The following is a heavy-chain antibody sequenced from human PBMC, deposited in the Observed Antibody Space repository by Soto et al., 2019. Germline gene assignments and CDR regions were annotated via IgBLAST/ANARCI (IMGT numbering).Heavy chain of an antibody. Sequence: SVKVSRKASGGTFSSYAISWVRQAPGQGLEWMGGIIPIFGTANYAQKFQGRVTITADESTSTAYMELSSLRSEDTAVYYCARYPAYSSSWYYFDYWGQGTLVTSPQ. CDR2: IIPIFGTA. CDR1: GGTFSSYA. CDR3: ARYPAYSSSWYYFDY. V-gene: IGHV1-69*13. D-gene: IGHD6-13*01. J-gene: IGHJ4*02.